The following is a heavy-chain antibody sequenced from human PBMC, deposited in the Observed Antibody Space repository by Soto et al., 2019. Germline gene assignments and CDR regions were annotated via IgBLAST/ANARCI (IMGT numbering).Heavy chain of an antibody. J-gene: IGHJ4*02. Sequence: SETLSLTCAVSGDSISNYYWSWIRQPPEKGLEWIGYIYSSGTTNYNPSLKSRVTISVDTSKNQFSLNLSSVTAADTAVYYCARQLFGSWYYSDYWGQGTLVTVSS. V-gene: IGHV4-59*01. CDR1: GDSISNYY. CDR2: IYSSGTT. D-gene: IGHD3-3*01. CDR3: ARQLFGSWYYSDY.